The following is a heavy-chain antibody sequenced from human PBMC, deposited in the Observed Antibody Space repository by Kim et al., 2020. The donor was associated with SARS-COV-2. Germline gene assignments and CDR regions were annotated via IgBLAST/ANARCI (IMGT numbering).Heavy chain of an antibody. CDR3: AKGQQLVPDYFDS. J-gene: IGHJ4*02. V-gene: IGHV3-23*01. CDR2: ISGSGHST. Sequence: GGSLRLSCAASGFTFSSYAMSWVRQAPGKGLEWVSAISGSGHSTYYADSVKGRFTISRDNSKNTLYLQMNSLRAEDTAVYYCAKGQQLVPDYFDSWGQGTLVTVSS. D-gene: IGHD6-13*01. CDR1: GFTFSSYA.